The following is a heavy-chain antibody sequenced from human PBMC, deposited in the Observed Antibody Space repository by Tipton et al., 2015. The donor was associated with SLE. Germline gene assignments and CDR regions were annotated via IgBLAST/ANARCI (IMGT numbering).Heavy chain of an antibody. CDR2: MWLDGNKK. V-gene: IGHV3-33*03. CDR1: GFRFSNFV. D-gene: IGHD3-10*01. Sequence: SLRLSCATSGFRFSNFVFHWVRQTPGKGLQWVAVMWLDGNKKQFADSVKGRFTVSRDNSKNTLYLQMNSLRAEDTAVYYCAGELQTYYYYMDVWGKGTTVTVSS. CDR3: AGELQTYYYYMDV. J-gene: IGHJ6*03.